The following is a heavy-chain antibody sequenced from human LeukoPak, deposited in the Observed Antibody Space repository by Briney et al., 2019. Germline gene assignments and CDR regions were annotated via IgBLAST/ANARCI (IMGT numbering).Heavy chain of an antibody. D-gene: IGHD6-19*01. J-gene: IGHJ4*02. Sequence: GGSLRLSCAASGFTFSNYAMRWFRQAPGKGLGWVSSISANAAGTYYADSVKGRFTISRDNSKNTVYLQMNSLRGEDTAVYYCAKDSGNSGWYVDNWGQGTLVTVSS. V-gene: IGHV3-23*01. CDR1: GFTFSNYA. CDR3: AKDSGNSGWYVDN. CDR2: ISANAAGT.